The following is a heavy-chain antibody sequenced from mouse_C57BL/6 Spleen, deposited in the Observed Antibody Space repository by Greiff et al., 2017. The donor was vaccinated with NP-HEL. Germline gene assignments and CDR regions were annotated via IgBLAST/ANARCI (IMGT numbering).Heavy chain of an antibody. J-gene: IGHJ2*01. CDR2: INPSSGYT. D-gene: IGHD4-1*02. V-gene: IGHV1-7*01. Sequence: VQLQESGAELAKPGASVKLSCKASGYTFTSYWMHWVKQRPGQGLEWIGYINPSSGYTKYNQKFKDKATLTADKSSSTAYMQLSSLTYEDSAVYDCARCVNWDGYYFDYWGQGTTLTVSS. CDR3: ARCVNWDGYYFDY. CDR1: GYTFTSYW.